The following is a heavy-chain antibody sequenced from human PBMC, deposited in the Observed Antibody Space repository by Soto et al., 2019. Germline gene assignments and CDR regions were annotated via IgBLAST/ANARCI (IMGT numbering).Heavy chain of an antibody. CDR2: IHYSGST. D-gene: IGHD3-3*01. Sequence: SETLSLTCTFSCGSINTYYWSWIRQPPGKGLEWIGHIHYSGSTKYNPSLKSRVTISVDMSKNQFSLKLTSVTAADTAVYYCARDRTYNDFWSGYPNNWFDPWGQGILVTVSS. V-gene: IGHV4-59*01. CDR3: ARDRTYNDFWSGYPNNWFDP. J-gene: IGHJ5*02. CDR1: CGSINTYY.